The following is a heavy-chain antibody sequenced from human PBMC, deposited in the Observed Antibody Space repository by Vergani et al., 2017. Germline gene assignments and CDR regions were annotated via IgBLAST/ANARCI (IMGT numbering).Heavy chain of an antibody. CDR3: AKGRYYDFWSGYLAGYYYYGMDV. V-gene: IGHV3-30*18. CDR1: GFTFSSYG. Sequence: QVQLVESGGGVVQPGRSLRLSCAASGFTFSSYGMHWVRQAPGKGLEWVAVISYDGSNKYYADSVKGRFTISRDNSKNTLYLQMNSLRAEDTAVYYCAKGRYYDFWSGYLAGYYYYGMDVWGQGTTVTVSS. CDR2: ISYDGSNK. D-gene: IGHD3-3*01. J-gene: IGHJ6*02.